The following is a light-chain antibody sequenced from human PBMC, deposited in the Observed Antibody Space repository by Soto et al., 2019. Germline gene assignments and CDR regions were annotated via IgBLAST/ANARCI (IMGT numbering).Light chain of an antibody. Sequence: QSVLTQPASMSGSPGQSITISCTGTSSDVGDYGYVSWYQQHPGKAPKLMIYEVSNRPSGVSNRFSGSKSGNTASLTISGLQAEDEADYYCSSYTSFSAPVLFGGGTKLTVL. CDR1: SSDVGDYGY. J-gene: IGLJ2*01. V-gene: IGLV2-14*01. CDR3: SSYTSFSAPVL. CDR2: EVS.